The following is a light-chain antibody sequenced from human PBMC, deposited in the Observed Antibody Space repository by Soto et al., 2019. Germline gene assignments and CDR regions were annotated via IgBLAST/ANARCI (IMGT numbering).Light chain of an antibody. CDR1: QDITDY. CDR2: AAS. CDR3: QQYHYWWT. Sequence: DIQMTQSPSSLSASVGDRVTITCRASQDITDYLAWYQQKPGQVPNLLIYAASTLQSGVPSRFSDSGSGTDFTLTITGLQPEDVATYYCQQYHYWWTFGQGTKVEIK. J-gene: IGKJ1*01. V-gene: IGKV1-27*01.